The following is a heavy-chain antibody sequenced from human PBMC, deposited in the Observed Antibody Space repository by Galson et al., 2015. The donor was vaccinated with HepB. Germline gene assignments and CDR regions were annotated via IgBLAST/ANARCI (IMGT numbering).Heavy chain of an antibody. D-gene: IGHD3-10*01. J-gene: IGHJ6*02. CDR3: ARGSSRYAMDV. V-gene: IGHV6-1*01. Sequence: CAISGDSVSSNSATWNWIRHSPSRGLEWLGRTYYRSKWYNDYVASVNSRITINPDTSKNQFSLQLRSVIPDDTAVYYCARGSSRYAMDVWGQGTTVTVSS. CDR2: TYYRSKWYN. CDR1: GDSVSSNSAT.